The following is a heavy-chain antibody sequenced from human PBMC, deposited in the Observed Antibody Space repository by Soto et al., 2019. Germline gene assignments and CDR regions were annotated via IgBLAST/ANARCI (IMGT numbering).Heavy chain of an antibody. D-gene: IGHD1-26*01. CDR1: GYTLTELS. CDR2: FDPEDGET. J-gene: IGHJ4*02. CDR3: ATGTPYSGSYSPLLDY. Sequence: QVQLVQSGAEVKKPGASVKVSCKVSGYTLTELSMHWVRQAPGKGLEWMGGFDPEDGETIYAQKFQGRVTMAEDTSTDTAYMELSSLRSEDTAVYYCATGTPYSGSYSPLLDYWGQGTLVTVSS. V-gene: IGHV1-24*01.